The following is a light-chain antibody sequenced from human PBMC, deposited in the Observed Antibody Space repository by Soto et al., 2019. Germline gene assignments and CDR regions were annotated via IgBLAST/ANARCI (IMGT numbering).Light chain of an antibody. CDR3: QQANRFTIT. J-gene: IGKJ5*01. CDR2: AAF. V-gene: IGKV1D-12*01. Sequence: DIQMTQSPSSVSASVGESVTITCRASQGIRSWLAWYQQKQGKAPKLXIQAAFSLQSGVHSRVSGSGSGTDFTLTISSLQPEDFATYYCQQANRFTITFGQGTRLEIK. CDR1: QGIRSW.